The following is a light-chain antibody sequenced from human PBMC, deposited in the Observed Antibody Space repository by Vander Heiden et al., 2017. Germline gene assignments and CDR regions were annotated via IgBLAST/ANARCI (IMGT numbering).Light chain of an antibody. CDR1: KLGDKY. Sequence: SYELTQPPSVYVSPGQTASITCSGDKLGDKYVCWYQQRPGQSPVLVIYQDNKRPSGIPERFSGSNSGNTATLTISGTQAMDEADYYCQAWDINTVVFGGGTKLTVL. CDR3: QAWDINTVV. J-gene: IGLJ2*01. V-gene: IGLV3-1*01. CDR2: QDN.